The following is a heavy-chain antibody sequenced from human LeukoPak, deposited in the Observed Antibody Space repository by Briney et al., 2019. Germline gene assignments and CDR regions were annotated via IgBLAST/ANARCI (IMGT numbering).Heavy chain of an antibody. J-gene: IGHJ1*01. Sequence: GGSLRLSCAASGFTVSSNYMRWVRQAPGKGLEWVSVIYSGGSTYYADSVKGRFTISRDNSKNTLYLQMNSLRAEDTAVYYCARDSSSSHDLSAEYFQHWGQGTLVTVSS. CDR3: ARDSSSSHDLSAEYFQH. V-gene: IGHV3-66*01. CDR2: IYSGGST. CDR1: GFTVSSNY. D-gene: IGHD6-13*01.